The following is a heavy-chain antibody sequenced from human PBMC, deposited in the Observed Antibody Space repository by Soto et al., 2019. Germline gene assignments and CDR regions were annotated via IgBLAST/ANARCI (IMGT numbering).Heavy chain of an antibody. J-gene: IGHJ4*02. CDR3: ARDIGFDYVN. D-gene: IGHD3-16*01. Sequence: PWWSLRLSCSVSGFNVRSYWMSWCRQAPGKGLEWVASIKEDGSEIYYLQSVRGRFAISRDSAGNALQLAMNYLSAEDTATYFCARDIGFDYVNWGQGTLVTVSS. CDR1: GFNVRSYW. CDR2: IKEDGSEI. V-gene: IGHV3-7*01.